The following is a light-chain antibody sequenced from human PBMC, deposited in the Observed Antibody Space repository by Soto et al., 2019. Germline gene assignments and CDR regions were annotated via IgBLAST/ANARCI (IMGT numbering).Light chain of an antibody. J-gene: IGKJ1*01. Sequence: EIVLTQSPGTLSLSPGERATLSCRASQTIVGSYLAWYQQKPGQAPRLLIYGASTRASGIPDRFSGGGSGTDFTLTISRLEPEDSAVYYCQLGGFGQGPKVEIQ. V-gene: IGKV3-20*01. CDR2: GAS. CDR1: QTIVGSY. CDR3: QLGG.